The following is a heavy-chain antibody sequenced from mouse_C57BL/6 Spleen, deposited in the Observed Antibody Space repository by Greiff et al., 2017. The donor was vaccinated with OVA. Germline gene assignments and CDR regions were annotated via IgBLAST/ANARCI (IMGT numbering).Heavy chain of an antibody. CDR2: INPNNGGT. V-gene: IGHV1-22*01. CDR1: GYTFTDYN. D-gene: IGHD3-3*01. J-gene: IGHJ4*01. Sequence: VQLKQSGPELVKPGASVKMSCKASGYTFTDYNMHWVKQSHGKSLEWIGDINPNNGGTSYNQKFKGKATLTVNKSSSTAYMELRSLTSEESAVYYCARKRGQDDAMDYWGQGTSVTVSS. CDR3: ARKRGQDDAMDY.